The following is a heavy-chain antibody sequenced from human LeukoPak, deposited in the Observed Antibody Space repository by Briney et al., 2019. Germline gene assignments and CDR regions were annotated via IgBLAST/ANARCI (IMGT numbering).Heavy chain of an antibody. Sequence: ASVTVSCTASGYTFTCYYMHWVRPAPGQGLEWMGWINPNSGGTNYAQKFQGRVTMTRDTSISTAYMELSRLRSDDTAVYYCARSELAGYSYDPLDYWGQGTLVTVSS. D-gene: IGHD5-18*01. CDR1: GYTFTCYY. J-gene: IGHJ4*02. CDR3: ARSELAGYSYDPLDY. CDR2: INPNSGGT. V-gene: IGHV1-2*02.